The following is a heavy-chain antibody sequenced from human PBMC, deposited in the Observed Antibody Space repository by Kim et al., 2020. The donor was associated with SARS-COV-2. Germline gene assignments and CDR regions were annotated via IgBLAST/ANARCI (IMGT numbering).Heavy chain of an antibody. Sequence: SETLSLTCTVSGGSISSSSYYWGWIRQPPGKGLEWIGSIYYSGSTYYNPSLKSRVTISVDTSKNQFSLKLSSVTAADTAVYYCARHAAITRLGADWFDPCGQGTLVTVSS. CDR1: GGSISSSSYY. V-gene: IGHV4-39*01. J-gene: IGHJ5*02. CDR2: IYYSGST. CDR3: ARHAAITRLGADWFDP. D-gene: IGHD3-10*01.